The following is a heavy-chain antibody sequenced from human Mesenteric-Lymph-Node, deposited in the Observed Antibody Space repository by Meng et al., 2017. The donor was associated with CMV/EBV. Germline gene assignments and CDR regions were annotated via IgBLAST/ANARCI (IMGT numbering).Heavy chain of an antibody. V-gene: IGHV3-66*02. J-gene: IGHJ3*02. Sequence: GESLKISCTASEITLSSHYMNWVRQAPGKGLEWVSIIESGGNTYYTDSVKGRFTVSRDDSKNTLYLQMNTLRPEDTAVYYCASQGKFYYDSNNYHDAFDIWGQGTTVTVSS. CDR1: EITLSSHY. D-gene: IGHD3-22*01. CDR2: IESGGNT. CDR3: ASQGKFYYDSNNYHDAFDI.